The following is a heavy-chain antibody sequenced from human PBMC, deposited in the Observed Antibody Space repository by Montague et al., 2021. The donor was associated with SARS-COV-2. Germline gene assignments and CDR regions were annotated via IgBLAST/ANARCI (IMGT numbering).Heavy chain of an antibody. CDR2: INHSGST. CDR1: GGSFIGYY. CDR3: ARAIVDVTMIIVVMTGVEHYFDF. Sequence: SETLSLTCAVYGGSFIGYYWSWIRQPPGQGLEWIGDINHSGSTNYNPSLKSRVSISVDTSTNQFSLKLRSVTAADTAVYYCARAIVDVTMIIVVMTGVEHYFDFWGQGTLVTVSS. J-gene: IGHJ4*02. V-gene: IGHV4-34*01. D-gene: IGHD3-22*01.